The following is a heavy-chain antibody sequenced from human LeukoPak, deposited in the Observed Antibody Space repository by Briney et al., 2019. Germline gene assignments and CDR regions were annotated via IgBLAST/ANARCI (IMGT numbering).Heavy chain of an antibody. D-gene: IGHD4-17*01. CDR2: IYYSGST. CDR1: GGSVSSGSYS. V-gene: IGHV4-61*01. CDR3: ARGGTTVTPGLLWFDP. J-gene: IGHJ5*02. Sequence: NPSETLSLTCTVSGGSVSSGSYSWSWIRQPPGKGLEWIGYIYYSGSTKYNPSLKSRVTISVDTSKNQFSLKLSSVTAADTAVYYCARGGTTVTPGLLWFDPWGQGTLVTVSS.